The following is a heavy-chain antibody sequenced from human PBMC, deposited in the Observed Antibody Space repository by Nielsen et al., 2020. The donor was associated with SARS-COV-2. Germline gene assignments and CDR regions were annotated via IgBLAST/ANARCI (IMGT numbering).Heavy chain of an antibody. J-gene: IGHJ6*03. CDR1: GGSISSYY. CDR3: ARDQLWSSGYMDV. D-gene: IGHD5-18*01. Sequence: SETLSLTCTVSGGSISSYYWSWIRQPPGKGLEWIGYIYYSGSTNYNPSLKSRVTISVDTSKNQFSLKLSSVTAADTAVHYCARDQLWSSGYMDVWGKGTTVTVSS. V-gene: IGHV4-59*12. CDR2: IYYSGST.